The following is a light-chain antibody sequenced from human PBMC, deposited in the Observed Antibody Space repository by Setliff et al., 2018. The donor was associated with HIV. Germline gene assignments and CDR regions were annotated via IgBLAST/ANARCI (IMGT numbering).Light chain of an antibody. CDR1: SSDIGSSNF. V-gene: IGLV2-14*03. Sequence: QSVLTQPASVSGSPGQSITISCTGTSSDIGSSNFVSWYQQHPGKAPKVMIYNVDKRPSGVSNRFSGSKSGNTASLTISGLQTEDEADYYCSSYTSSSTVLFGGGTQLIVL. CDR3: SSYTSSSTVL. J-gene: IGLJ2*01. CDR2: NVD.